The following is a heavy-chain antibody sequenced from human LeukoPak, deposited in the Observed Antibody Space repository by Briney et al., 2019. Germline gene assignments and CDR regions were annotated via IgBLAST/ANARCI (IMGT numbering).Heavy chain of an antibody. Sequence: SETLSLTCTVSGGSISSYHWSWIRQPPGKGLEWIGYIYYSGSTNYNPSLKSRVTISVDTSKNQFSLKLSSVTAADTAVYYCARGGSSSRWYRYWGQGTLVTVSS. D-gene: IGHD6-13*01. V-gene: IGHV4-59*01. J-gene: IGHJ4*02. CDR3: ARGGSSSRWYRY. CDR1: GGSISSYH. CDR2: IYYSGST.